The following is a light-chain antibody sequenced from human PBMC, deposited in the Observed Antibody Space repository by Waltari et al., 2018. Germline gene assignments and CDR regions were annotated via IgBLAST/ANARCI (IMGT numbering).Light chain of an antibody. Sequence: EIVLTQSPGTLSLSPGERATLSCRASQTISNYLAWYQQKPGQAPRLLIYDASSRAIGSPDRFSGSGSGTDFTLTISRLEPEDVAMYYCQQYGSSPTFGQGTKLEIK. CDR1: QTISNY. J-gene: IGKJ2*01. V-gene: IGKV3-20*01. CDR3: QQYGSSPT. CDR2: DAS.